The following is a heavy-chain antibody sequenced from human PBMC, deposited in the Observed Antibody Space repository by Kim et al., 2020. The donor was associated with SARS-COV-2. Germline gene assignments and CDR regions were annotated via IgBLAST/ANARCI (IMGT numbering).Heavy chain of an antibody. J-gene: IGHJ6*02. CDR3: ARELGIAASGGYYYGMDV. V-gene: IGHV3-30*07. D-gene: IGHD6-13*01. Sequence: KGRFTISRDDSKTALYLQMNSLRAEDTAVYYCARELGIAASGGYYYGMDVWGQGTTVTVSS.